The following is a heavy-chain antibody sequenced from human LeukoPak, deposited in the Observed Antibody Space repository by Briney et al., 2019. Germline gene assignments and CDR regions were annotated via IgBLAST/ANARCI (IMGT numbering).Heavy chain of an antibody. V-gene: IGHV1-69*13. J-gene: IGHJ3*02. CDR1: GGTFSSYA. CDR3: AREVGATTGGAFDI. Sequence: SVKVSCKASGGTFSSYAISWVRQAPGQGLEWMGGIIPIFGTANYAQKFQGRVTITADESTSTAYMELSSLRSEDTAVYYCAREVGATTGGAFDIWGQGTMVTVSS. D-gene: IGHD1-26*01. CDR2: IIPIFGTA.